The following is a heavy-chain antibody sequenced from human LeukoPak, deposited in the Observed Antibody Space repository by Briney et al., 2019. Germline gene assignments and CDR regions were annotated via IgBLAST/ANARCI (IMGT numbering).Heavy chain of an antibody. CDR3: AKGQELDDGVFDS. V-gene: IGHV3-23*01. D-gene: IGHD1-1*01. CDR1: GFTFSSLA. Sequence: GGSLGLSCTASGFTFSSLARTWVRQAPGKGREWVSTIRSNGDTTYNADSVKGRFTISRDNSKNTLYLELNSLRVEDTATFYCAKGQELDDGVFDSWGQGTMVTVSS. J-gene: IGHJ4*02. CDR2: IRSNGDTT.